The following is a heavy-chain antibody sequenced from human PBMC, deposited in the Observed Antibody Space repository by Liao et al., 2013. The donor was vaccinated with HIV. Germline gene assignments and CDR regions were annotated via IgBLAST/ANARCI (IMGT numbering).Heavy chain of an antibody. Sequence: QVRLQESGPGLVKPSQTLSLTCTVSGDLIRRDNYYWTWIRQPAGKGLEWIGHIYTSGSTNYNPSLKSRVTISIDTSKNQFSLKLSSVTAADTAVYYCARSMLLRPNWFDPWGQGTLVTVSS. CDR3: ARSMLLRPNWFDP. CDR2: IYTSGST. J-gene: IGHJ5*02. V-gene: IGHV4-61*02. D-gene: IGHD2-15*01. CDR1: GDLIRRDNYY.